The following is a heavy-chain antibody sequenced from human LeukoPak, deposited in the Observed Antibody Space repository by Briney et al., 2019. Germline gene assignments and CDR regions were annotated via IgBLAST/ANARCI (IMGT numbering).Heavy chain of an antibody. J-gene: IGHJ3*02. CDR2: ISSSSSYT. CDR3: ARLVTTVIGAFDI. CDR1: GFTFSDYY. D-gene: IGHD4-17*01. V-gene: IGHV3-11*06. Sequence: GGSLRLSCAASGFTFSDYYMSWIRQAPGKGLEWVSYISSSSSYTNYADSVKGRFTISRDNAKNSLYLQMNSLRAADTAVYYCARLVTTVIGAFDIWGQGTMVTVSS.